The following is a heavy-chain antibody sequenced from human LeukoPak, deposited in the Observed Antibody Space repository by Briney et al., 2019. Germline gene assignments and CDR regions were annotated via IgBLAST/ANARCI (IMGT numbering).Heavy chain of an antibody. V-gene: IGHV1-46*01. CDR3: ATEPPRRWELLRYYGMDV. Sequence: ASVKVSCKASGYTFTSYYMHWVRQAPGQGLEWMGIINPSGGSTSYAQKFQGRVTITRDTSASTAYMELSSLRSEDTAVYYCATEPPRRWELLRYYGMDVWGQGTTVTVSS. D-gene: IGHD1-26*01. CDR2: INPSGGST. CDR1: GYTFTSYY. J-gene: IGHJ6*02.